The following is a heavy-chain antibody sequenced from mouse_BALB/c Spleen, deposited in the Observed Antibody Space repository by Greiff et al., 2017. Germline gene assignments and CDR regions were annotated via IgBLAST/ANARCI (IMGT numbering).Heavy chain of an antibody. J-gene: IGHJ3*01. CDR2: IDPFNGGT. CDR3: ARWDVGFAD. Sequence: EVQLQQSGPELMKPGASVKISCKASGYSFTSYYMHWVKQSHGKSLEWIGYIDPFNGGTSYNQKFKGKATLTVDKSSSTAYMHLSSLTSEDSAVYYCARWDVGFADWGQGTLVTVSA. CDR1: GYSFTSYY. V-gene: IGHV1S135*01. D-gene: IGHD4-1*01.